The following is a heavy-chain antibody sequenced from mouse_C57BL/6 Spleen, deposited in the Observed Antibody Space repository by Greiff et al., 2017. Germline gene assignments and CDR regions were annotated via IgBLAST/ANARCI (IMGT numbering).Heavy chain of an antibody. CDR3: TGGSGPFAY. V-gene: IGHV6-3*01. J-gene: IGHJ3*01. CDR2: IRLKSDNYAT. CDR1: GFTFSNYW. Sequence: EVQLQESGGGFVQPGGSMKLSCVASGFTFSNYWLNWVRQSPETGLEWVAQIRLKSDNYATHHAESVKGRFTISRDDSKSSVYLQMNNIRAEDTGIYYCTGGSGPFAYWGQGTLVTVSA. D-gene: IGHD3-2*02.